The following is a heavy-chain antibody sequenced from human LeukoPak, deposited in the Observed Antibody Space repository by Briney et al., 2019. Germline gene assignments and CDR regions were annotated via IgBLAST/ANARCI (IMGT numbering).Heavy chain of an antibody. CDR3: AKDGAMVRGIPSDY. J-gene: IGHJ4*02. CDR1: GFTFSSFG. D-gene: IGHD3-10*01. CDR2: ISGSGGRT. Sequence: GRSLRLSCAPSGFTFSSFGTSWVRQAPEEGREWVSAISGSGGRTYYADSVKGRFTISRDNSKNTLYLQMNSLRAEDTAVYYCAKDGAMVRGIPSDYWGQGTLVTVSS. V-gene: IGHV3-23*01.